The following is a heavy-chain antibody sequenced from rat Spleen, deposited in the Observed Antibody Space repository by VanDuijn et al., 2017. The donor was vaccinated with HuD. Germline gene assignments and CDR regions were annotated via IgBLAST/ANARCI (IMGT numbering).Heavy chain of an antibody. CDR1: GFSLTSYH. V-gene: IGHV2-43*01. CDR2: IWSGGST. Sequence: QVQLMESGPGLVQPSETLSLTCTVSGFSLTSYHVSWVRQPPGKGLEWMGVIWSGGSTAYNSLLKSRLSITRDISESQVFLKMNSLLTEDTALYYCDRAYRESYAHFDHWGQGVMVTVSS. D-gene: IGHD1-12*01. CDR3: DRAYRESYAHFDH. J-gene: IGHJ2*01.